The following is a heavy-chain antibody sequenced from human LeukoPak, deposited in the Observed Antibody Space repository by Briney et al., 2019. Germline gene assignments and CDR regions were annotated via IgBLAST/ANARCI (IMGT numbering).Heavy chain of an antibody. D-gene: IGHD4-17*01. J-gene: IGHJ4*02. CDR3: ARDGYGDYAFDY. V-gene: IGHV3-21*01. CDR2: ISSSSYI. Sequence: GGSLRLSCAASGFTFTTYSMNWVHQAPGKGLEWVSSISSSSYIYYADSVKGRFTISRDSATNFLFLQMNSLRAEDTAVYYCARDGYGDYAFDYWGQGTLVTVSS. CDR1: GFTFTTYS.